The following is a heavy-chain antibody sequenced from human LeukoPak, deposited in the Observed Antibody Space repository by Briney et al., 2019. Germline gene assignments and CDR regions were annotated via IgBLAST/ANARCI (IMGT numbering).Heavy chain of an antibody. CDR2: INPNSGGT. J-gene: IGHJ4*02. V-gene: IGHV1-2*02. CDR3: ARTKWELLPGDY. Sequence: ASVKVSCKASGYTFTGYYMHWVRQAPGQGLEWMGWINPNSGGTNYAQKFQGRVTMTRGTSISTAYMELSRLRSDDTAVYCCARTKWELLPGDYWGQGTLVTVSS. CDR1: GYTFTGYY. D-gene: IGHD1-26*01.